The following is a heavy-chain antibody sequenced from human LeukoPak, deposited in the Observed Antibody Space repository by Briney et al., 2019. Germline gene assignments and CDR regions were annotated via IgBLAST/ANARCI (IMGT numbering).Heavy chain of an antibody. CDR2: INQAGSEK. CDR3: ARVGCSSTSCLAN. CDR1: GLTFGSYW. D-gene: IGHD2-2*01. J-gene: IGHJ4*02. Sequence: GGSLRLSCADSGLTFGSYWMTWVRQAPGKGLELVANINQAGSEKNYEDSAKGRFTISRDNVKNSVYLQMNSLRVEDTAVYYCARVGCSSTSCLANWGLGTLVTVSS. V-gene: IGHV3-7*01.